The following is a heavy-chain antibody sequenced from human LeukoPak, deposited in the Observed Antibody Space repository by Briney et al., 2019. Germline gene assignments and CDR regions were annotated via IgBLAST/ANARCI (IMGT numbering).Heavy chain of an antibody. CDR3: ARGSTYDY. V-gene: IGHV3-21*01. CDR1: GFTFSTFA. Sequence: GGSLRLSCEASGFTFSTFAMIWVRQPPGRGLEWVSSIFPSGGEIHYADSVKGRFTISRDNAKKSVYLQMNSLRAEDTAVYYCARGSTYDYWGQGTLVTVSS. J-gene: IGHJ4*02. CDR2: IFPSGGEI.